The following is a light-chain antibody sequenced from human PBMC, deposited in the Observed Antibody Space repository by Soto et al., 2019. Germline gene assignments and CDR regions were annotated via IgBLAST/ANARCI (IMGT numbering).Light chain of an antibody. CDR3: QQYNNWPTGKT. CDR2: GAS. Sequence: EIVMTQSPATLSVSPGERATLSCRASQAVGGNLAWYQHKPCQAPRLLIYGASIRATGIPARFTGSGSGTEFTLTIGSLQSEDFAVYYCQQYNNWPTGKTFGQGTKLEIK. J-gene: IGKJ2*01. CDR1: QAVGGN. V-gene: IGKV3D-15*01.